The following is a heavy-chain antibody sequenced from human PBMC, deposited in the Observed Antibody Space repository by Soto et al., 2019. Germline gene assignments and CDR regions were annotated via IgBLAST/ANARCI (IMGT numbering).Heavy chain of an antibody. CDR2: IYSGGST. Sequence: EVQLVETGGGLIQPGGSLRLSCAASGFTVSSNYMSWVSQAPGKGLEWVSVIYSGGSTYYADSVNGRFTISRDNSKNTLYLQMNSLRAEDTAVYYCARFSTAMEYYFDYWGQGTLVTVSS. V-gene: IGHV3-53*02. J-gene: IGHJ4*02. CDR3: ARFSTAMEYYFDY. CDR1: GFTVSSNY. D-gene: IGHD5-18*01.